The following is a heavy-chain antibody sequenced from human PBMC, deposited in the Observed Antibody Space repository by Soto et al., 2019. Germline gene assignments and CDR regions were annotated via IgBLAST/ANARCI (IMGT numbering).Heavy chain of an antibody. CDR3: ARSDDSGYPSWCFDY. CDR1: GGSISSGDYY. CDR2: IYYSGST. V-gene: IGHV4-30-4*01. J-gene: IGHJ4*02. D-gene: IGHD3-22*01. Sequence: SETLSLTCTVSGGSISSGDYYWSWIRQPPGKGLEWIGYIYYSGSTYYNPSLKSRVTISVDTSKNQFSLKLSSVTAADTAVYYCARSDDSGYPSWCFDYWGQGTLVTVSS.